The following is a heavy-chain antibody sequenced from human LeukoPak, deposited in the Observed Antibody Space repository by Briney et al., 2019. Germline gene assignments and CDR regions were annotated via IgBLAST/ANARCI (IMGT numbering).Heavy chain of an antibody. CDR2: INSDGSST. V-gene: IGHV3-74*01. Sequence: GGSLRLSCAASGFTLSGNWMHWVRHAPGKGLVWVSRINSDGSSTSYADSVEDRFTISRDKAKNTLYLQMNSLRAEDTAVYYCARRDNYDYWGQGTLVTVSS. CDR1: GFTLSGNW. J-gene: IGHJ4*02. D-gene: IGHD2-15*01. CDR3: ARRDNYDY.